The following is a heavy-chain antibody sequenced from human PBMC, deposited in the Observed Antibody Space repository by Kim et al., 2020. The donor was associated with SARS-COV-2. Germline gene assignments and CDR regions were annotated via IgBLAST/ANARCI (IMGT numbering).Heavy chain of an antibody. Sequence: SETLSLTCTVSGDSISNYYWSWIRQFPGKGLEWIAYVYSTVKTNYNPSIKIRVTISIHKSTNKYSLTQTPIPCAEQTAFYCTQNGGDGSSFDYCGQG. D-gene: IGHD3-22*01. CDR3: TQNGGDGSSFDY. V-gene: IGHV4-59*13. CDR1: GDSISNYY. J-gene: IGHJ4*01. CDR2: VYSTVKT.